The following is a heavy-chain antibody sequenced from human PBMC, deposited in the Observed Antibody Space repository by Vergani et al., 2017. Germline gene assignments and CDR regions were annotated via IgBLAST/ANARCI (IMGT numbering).Heavy chain of an antibody. CDR1: GFTFSTYA. D-gene: IGHD6-19*01. CDR3: AKVGRSEVAGTFGAFDV. Sequence: EVQLLESGGGLVQPGGSLRLSCAASGFTFSTYAMTSVRQAPGKGLEWVSTLSASDRRTHYADSVKGRFTISRDISKNTLFLHMNSLRPEDTAVYYCAKVGRSEVAGTFGAFDVWGQGTKVTVSS. V-gene: IGHV3-23*01. CDR2: LSASDRRT. J-gene: IGHJ3*01.